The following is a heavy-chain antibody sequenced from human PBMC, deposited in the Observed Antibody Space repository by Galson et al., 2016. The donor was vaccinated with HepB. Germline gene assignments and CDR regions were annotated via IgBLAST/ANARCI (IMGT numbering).Heavy chain of an antibody. V-gene: IGHV5-10-1*01. J-gene: IGHJ4*02. CDR3: ASQYYDYALDY. CDR2: IDPSDSYT. D-gene: IGHD3-16*01. Sequence: QSGAEVKKPGESLKISCKGYGSSFTSYRISWARQMPGKGLEWMGRIDPSDSYTDYSPSFQDHVTISADKSISTAYLQWSSLRASDTAMYYCASQYYDYALDYWGQGTLVTVSS. CDR1: GSSFTSYR.